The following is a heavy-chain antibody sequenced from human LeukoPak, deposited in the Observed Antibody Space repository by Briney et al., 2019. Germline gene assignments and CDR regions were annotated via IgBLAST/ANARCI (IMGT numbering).Heavy chain of an antibody. CDR1: GGSSNSYY. CDR2: IYSSGST. D-gene: IGHD5-12*01. V-gene: IGHV4-4*07. CDR3: ARDRGYRGYDHFDY. Sequence: PSETLSLTCTVSGGSSNSYYWSWIRQPAGKGLEWIGRIYSSGSTNYNPSFKSRVTMSVDTSKNQFFLKLSSVTAADTAVYYCARDRGYRGYDHFDYWGQGTLVTVSS. J-gene: IGHJ4*02.